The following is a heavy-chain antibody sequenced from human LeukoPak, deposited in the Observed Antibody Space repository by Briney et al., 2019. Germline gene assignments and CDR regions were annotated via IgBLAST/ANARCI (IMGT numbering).Heavy chain of an antibody. CDR1: GFTFSSYA. D-gene: IGHD3-9*01. V-gene: IGHV3-23*01. J-gene: IGHJ4*02. CDR2: ISGSGGGT. Sequence: PGGSLRLSCAASGFTFSSYAMSWVRQAPGKGLEWVSAISGSGGGTYYADSVKGRFTISRDNSKNTLYLQMNSLRAEDTAVYYCAKDGLRYFDWSPLGYWGQGTLVTVSS. CDR3: AKDGLRYFDWSPLGY.